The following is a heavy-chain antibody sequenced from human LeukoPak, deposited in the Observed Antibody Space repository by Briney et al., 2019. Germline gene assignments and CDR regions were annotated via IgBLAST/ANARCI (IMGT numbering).Heavy chain of an antibody. CDR1: GFTFSSYA. J-gene: IGHJ5*02. Sequence: GGSLRLSCSASGFTFSSYAMHWVRQAPGKGLEYVSAISSNGGSTYYADSVKGRFTISRDNSKNTLYLQMSSLRAEDTAVYYCARGVGYSSSWYRMVEWFDPWGQGTLVTVSS. CDR2: ISSNGGST. D-gene: IGHD6-13*01. V-gene: IGHV3-64D*06. CDR3: ARGVGYSSSWYRMVEWFDP.